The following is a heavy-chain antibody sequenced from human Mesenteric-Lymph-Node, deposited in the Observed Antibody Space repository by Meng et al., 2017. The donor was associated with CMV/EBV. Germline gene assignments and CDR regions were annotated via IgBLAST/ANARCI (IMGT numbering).Heavy chain of an antibody. CDR3: ARENYCSGGSCYPDWFDP. CDR1: GGSISSYY. CDR2: IYYSGST. V-gene: IGHV4-59*01. Sequence: SETLSLTCTVSGGSISSYYWSWIRQPPGKGLEWIGYIYYSGSTNYNPSLKSRVTISVDTSKNQFSLKLSSVTAADTAVYYCARENYCSGGSCYPDWFDPWGQGTLVTVSS. J-gene: IGHJ5*02. D-gene: IGHD2-15*01.